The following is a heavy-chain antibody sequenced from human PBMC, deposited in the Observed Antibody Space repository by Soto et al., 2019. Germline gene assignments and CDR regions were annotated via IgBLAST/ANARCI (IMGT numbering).Heavy chain of an antibody. CDR3: ARHLSVGMVDY. V-gene: IGHV1-18*01. Sequence: QVQLVQSGAEVKKPGASVKVSCKASGYTFTSYGISWVRQAPGQGLEWMGWISAYNGNTNYAQKLHGRVTMTTYTSTSTAYMKLRSMRSGDSHVYYCARHLSVGMVDYWGQGTLATVSS. CDR1: GYTFTSYG. J-gene: IGHJ4*02. CDR2: ISAYNGNT.